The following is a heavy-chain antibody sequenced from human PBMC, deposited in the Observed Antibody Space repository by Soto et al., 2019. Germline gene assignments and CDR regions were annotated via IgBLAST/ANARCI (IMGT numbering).Heavy chain of an antibody. CDR2: ISVEKGDT. CDR1: GYTFSTFR. D-gene: IGHD2-15*01. V-gene: IGHV1-18*01. CDR3: ARCYCSVGSCFTCWHFEL. Sequence: QVQVVQSGAEVKKPGASVKVACKASGYTFSTFRMSWVRQAPGQGLEWMGWISVEKGDTNSAQKFQDRVTMTTDTSTGTAYMELRSLTSDDTAVYYCARCYCSVGSCFTCWHFELWGRGTLVTVSS. J-gene: IGHJ2*01.